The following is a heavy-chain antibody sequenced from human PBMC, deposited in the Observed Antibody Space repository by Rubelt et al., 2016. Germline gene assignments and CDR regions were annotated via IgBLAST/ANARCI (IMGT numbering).Heavy chain of an antibody. J-gene: IGHJ5*02. D-gene: IGHD4-17*01. V-gene: IGHV4-39*01. CDR2: IFSSGST. CDR1: GGSISGSSYY. CDR3: ARRRTVPQNWFDP. Sequence: QQQLQESGPGLVKPSETLSLTCIVSGGSISGSSYYWGWIRQPPGKGLEWIASIFSSGSTSYSPSLKRRVTIAVATAKNQFSLKLKSVTAADTAVYYCARRRTVPQNWFDPWGQGTLVTVSS.